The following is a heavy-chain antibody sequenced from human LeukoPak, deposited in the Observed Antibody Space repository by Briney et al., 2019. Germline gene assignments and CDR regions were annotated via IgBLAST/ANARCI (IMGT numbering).Heavy chain of an antibody. D-gene: IGHD3-22*01. J-gene: IGHJ4*02. CDR1: GYTFTSYG. CDR2: ISAYNGNT. V-gene: IGHV1-18*01. Sequence: GASVKVSCKASGYTFTSYGISWVRQAPGQGLERMGWISAYNGNTNYAQKLQGRVTMTTDTSTSTAYMELRSLRSDDTAVYYCAREVPYDSSNYYQPFDYWGQGTLVTVSS. CDR3: AREVPYDSSNYYQPFDY.